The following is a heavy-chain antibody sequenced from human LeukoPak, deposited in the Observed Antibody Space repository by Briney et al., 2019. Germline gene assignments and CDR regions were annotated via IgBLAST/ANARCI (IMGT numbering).Heavy chain of an antibody. D-gene: IGHD3-22*01. V-gene: IGHV1-69*06. CDR1: GGTFSSYA. J-gene: IGHJ5*02. Sequence: SVKVSCKASGGTFSSYAISWVRQAPGQGLEWMGGIIPIFGTANYAQKFQGRVTITADKSTSTAYMELSSLRSDDTAVYYCARMMYYYDSSGYWFDPWGQGTLVTVSS. CDR3: ARMMYYYDSSGYWFDP. CDR2: IIPIFGTA.